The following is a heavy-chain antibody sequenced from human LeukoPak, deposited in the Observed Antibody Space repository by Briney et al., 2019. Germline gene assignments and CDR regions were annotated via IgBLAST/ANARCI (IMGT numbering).Heavy chain of an antibody. CDR3: ARRRVVVASTDGASGAFDI. V-gene: IGHV4-31*03. Sequence: SETLSLTCTVSGGSISSGGYYWSWIRQHPGKGLEWIGYIYYSGSTYYNPSLRSRVTVSVDTSKNQFSLRLSSVTAADTAVYFCARRRVVVASTDGASGAFDIWGQGTMVTVSS. J-gene: IGHJ3*02. D-gene: IGHD2-15*01. CDR2: IYYSGST. CDR1: GGSISSGGYY.